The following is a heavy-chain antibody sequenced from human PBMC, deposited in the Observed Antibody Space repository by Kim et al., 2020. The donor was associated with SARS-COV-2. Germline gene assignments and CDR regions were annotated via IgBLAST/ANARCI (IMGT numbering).Heavy chain of an antibody. CDR1: GYTFTGYY. CDR2: INPNSGGT. V-gene: IGHV1-2*02. Sequence: ASVKVSCKASGYTFTGYYMHWVRQAPGQGLEWMGWINPNSGGTNYAQKFQGRVTMTRDTSISTAYMELSRLRSDDTAVYYCARDKRVWRGPFDPWGQGTLVTVSS. CDR3: ARDKRVWRGPFDP. J-gene: IGHJ5*02. D-gene: IGHD6-13*01.